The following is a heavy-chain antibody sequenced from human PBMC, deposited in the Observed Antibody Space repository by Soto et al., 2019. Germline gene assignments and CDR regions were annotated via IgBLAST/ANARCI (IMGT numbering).Heavy chain of an antibody. D-gene: IGHD6-19*01. Sequence: QVQLVQSGAEVKKPGASVKVSCKASGYTFTSYGISWVRQDPGQGLEWMGWISAYNGNTNYAQKLQGRVTMTTDTSMSTDYMELRRLRSDDTAVYYCARDAHGDGAVAGYWGQGTLVSVSS. J-gene: IGHJ4*02. V-gene: IGHV1-18*01. CDR1: GYTFTSYG. CDR2: ISAYNGNT. CDR3: ARDAHGDGAVAGY.